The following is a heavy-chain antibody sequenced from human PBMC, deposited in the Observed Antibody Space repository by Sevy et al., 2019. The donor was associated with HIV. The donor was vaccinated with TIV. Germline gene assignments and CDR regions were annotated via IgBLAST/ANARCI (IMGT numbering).Heavy chain of an antibody. V-gene: IGHV4-59*01. CDR3: ARDSYRITIFGVPFDSRYGMDV. CDR2: IYYSGST. CDR1: SGSISSYY. J-gene: IGHJ6*02. Sequence: SETLSLTCTVSSGSISSYYWSWIRQPPGKGLEWIGYIYYSGSTNYNPSLKSRVTISVDTSKNQFSLKLSSVTAADTAVYYCARDSYRITIFGVPFDSRYGMDVWGQGTTVTVSS. D-gene: IGHD3-3*01.